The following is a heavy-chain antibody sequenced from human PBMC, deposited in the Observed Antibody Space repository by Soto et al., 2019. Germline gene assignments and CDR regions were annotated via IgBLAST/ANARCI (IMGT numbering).Heavy chain of an antibody. D-gene: IGHD3-22*01. CDR3: ATVNYYDSLDC. CDR1: GGSISSGNYY. J-gene: IGHJ4*02. CDR2: IYYSGST. Sequence: SETLSLTCTVPGGSISSGNYYWSWIRQPPGKGLEWIGYIYYSGSTYYNPSLKSRVTISVDTSKNQFSLKLSSVTAADTAVYYCATVNYYDSLDCWGQGTLVTVSS. V-gene: IGHV4-30-4*01.